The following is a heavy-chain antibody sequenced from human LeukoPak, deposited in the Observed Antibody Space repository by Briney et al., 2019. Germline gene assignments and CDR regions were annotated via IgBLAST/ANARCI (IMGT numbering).Heavy chain of an antibody. CDR1: GGSFSGSY. Sequence: SETLCLTCAVYGGSFSGSYWSWIRQPPGKGLEWIGEINHSASTNYNPSLKSRLTISVDTSKNQFSLKLSSVTAADTAVYYCARTAPYYYDSSGYPRSYYFDYWGQGTLATVSS. V-gene: IGHV4-34*01. D-gene: IGHD3-22*01. CDR3: ARTAPYYYDSSGYPRSYYFDY. CDR2: INHSAST. J-gene: IGHJ4*02.